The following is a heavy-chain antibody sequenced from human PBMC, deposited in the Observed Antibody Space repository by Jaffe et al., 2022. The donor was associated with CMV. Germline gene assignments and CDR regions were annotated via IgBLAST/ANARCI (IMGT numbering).Heavy chain of an antibody. J-gene: IGHJ3*02. Sequence: QVTLRESGPALVKPTQTLTLTCTFSGFSLSTSGMCVSWIRQPPGKALEWLALIDWDDDKYYSTSLKTRLTISKDTSKNQVVLTMTNMDPVDTATYYCARIRLIGYYDSSPGGNDAFDIWGQGTMVTVSS. CDR2: IDWDDDK. CDR1: GFSLSTSGMC. CDR3: ARIRLIGYYDSSPGGNDAFDI. V-gene: IGHV2-70*01. D-gene: IGHD3-22*01.